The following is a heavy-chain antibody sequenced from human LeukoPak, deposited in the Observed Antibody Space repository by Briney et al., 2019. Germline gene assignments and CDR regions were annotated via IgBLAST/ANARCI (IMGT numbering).Heavy chain of an antibody. CDR3: ARRGTSSSWAHFDY. D-gene: IGHD6-13*01. CDR1: GFTFSNYV. CDR2: ISGSGGST. V-gene: IGHV3-23*01. J-gene: IGHJ4*02. Sequence: GGSLRLSCAASGFTFSNYVMSWVRQAPGKGLEWVSSISGSGGSTYYADSVKGRFTISRDNAKNSLYLQMNSLGAEDTAVYYCARRGTSSSWAHFDYWGQGTLVTVSS.